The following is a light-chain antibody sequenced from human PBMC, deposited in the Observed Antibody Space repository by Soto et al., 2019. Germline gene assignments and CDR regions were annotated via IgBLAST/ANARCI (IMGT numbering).Light chain of an antibody. CDR2: SNN. Sequence: QSVLTQPPSSSGTPGQRVTISCSGSSSNLGNNPVNWYQQLPESAPNLLIYSNNQRPSGVPDRFSGSKSDTSASLAISGLQSEDEADYYCAACDDSLDGLVFGGGTKLTVL. V-gene: IGLV1-44*01. CDR1: SSNLGNNP. J-gene: IGLJ3*02. CDR3: AACDDSLDGLV.